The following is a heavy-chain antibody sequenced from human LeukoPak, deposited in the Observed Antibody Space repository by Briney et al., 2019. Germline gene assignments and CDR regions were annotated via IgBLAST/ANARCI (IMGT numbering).Heavy chain of an antibody. CDR3: ARDKYGDYGAFDY. CDR1: GGSISSSNW. CDR2: IYHSGST. D-gene: IGHD4-17*01. V-gene: IGHV4-4*02. J-gene: IGHJ4*02. Sequence: SETLSLTCAVSGGSISSSNWWSWVRQPPGKGLEWIGEIYHSGSTNYNPSLKSRVTISVDKSKNQSSLKLSSVTAADTAVYYCARDKYGDYGAFDYWGQGTLVTVSS.